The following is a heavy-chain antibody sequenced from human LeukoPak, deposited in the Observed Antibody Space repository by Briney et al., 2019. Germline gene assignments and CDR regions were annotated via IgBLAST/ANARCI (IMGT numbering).Heavy chain of an antibody. J-gene: IGHJ3*02. CDR1: GYTFTKYG. CDR3: GRGWNGHFDI. D-gene: IGHD1-1*01. Sequence: ASVKVSCKASGYTFTKYGITWERQAPGQGLEWMGWISGYNGNTNYAQRLQGRVTMTTDTTTSTAYMELRSLRSDDTAVYYCGRGWNGHFDIWGQGTMVTVSS. V-gene: IGHV1-18*01. CDR2: ISGYNGNT.